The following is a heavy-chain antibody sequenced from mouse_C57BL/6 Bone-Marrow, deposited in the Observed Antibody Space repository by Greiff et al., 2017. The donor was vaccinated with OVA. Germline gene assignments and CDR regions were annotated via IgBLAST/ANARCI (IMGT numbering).Heavy chain of an antibody. CDR1: GYTFTSYT. CDR3: ASGYY. CDR2: INPSSGYT. Sequence: QVQLKQSGAELARPGASVKMSCKASGYTFTSYTMHWVNQRPGQGLEWIGYINPSSGYTKYNQKFKDKATLTADKSSSTAYMQLSSMTSEDSAVYYCASGYYWGQGTTLTVSS. V-gene: IGHV1-4*01. D-gene: IGHD2-2*01. J-gene: IGHJ2*01.